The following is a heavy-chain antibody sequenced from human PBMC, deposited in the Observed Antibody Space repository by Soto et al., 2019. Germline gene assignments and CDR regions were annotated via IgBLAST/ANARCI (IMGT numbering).Heavy chain of an antibody. CDR3: AKVGGSCYSLCYYYYGMDV. J-gene: IGHJ6*02. D-gene: IGHD2-15*01. V-gene: IGHV3-23*01. CDR1: GFTFSSYA. Sequence: TGGSLRLSCAASGFTFSSYAMSWVRQAPGKGLEWVSAISGSGGSTYYADSVKGRFTISRDNSKNTLYLQMNSLRAEDTAVYYCAKVGGSCYSLCYYYYGMDVWGQGTTVTVSS. CDR2: ISGSGGST.